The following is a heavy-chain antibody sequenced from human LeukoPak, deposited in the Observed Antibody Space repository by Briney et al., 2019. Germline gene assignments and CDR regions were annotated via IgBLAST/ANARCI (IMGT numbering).Heavy chain of an antibody. CDR1: GYTFTSYG. CDR2: ISAYNGNT. V-gene: IGHV1-18*01. CDR3: ARDPGLWDYGDRRGAFDI. Sequence: ASVKVSCKASGYTFTSYGISWVRQAPGQGLESMGWISAYNGNTDYAQKLQGRVTMTTDTSTSTAYMELSSLRSEDTAVYYCARDPGLWDYGDRRGAFDIWGQGTMVTVSS. J-gene: IGHJ3*02. D-gene: IGHD4-17*01.